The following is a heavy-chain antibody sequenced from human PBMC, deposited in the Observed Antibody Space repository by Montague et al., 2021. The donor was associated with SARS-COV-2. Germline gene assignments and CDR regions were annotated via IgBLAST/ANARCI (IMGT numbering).Heavy chain of an antibody. CDR1: GGSISSYY. J-gene: IGHJ4*02. CDR3: ARGGGSGYRYYFDY. V-gene: IGHV4-59*01. CDR2: INYSGRT. Sequence: SETLSLTCTVSGGSISSYYWNWIRQPPGKGLEWIGYINYSGRTNYNPSLKSRVTISVDTSKNQFSLKLSPVTAADTAVYYCARGGGSGYRYYFDYWGQGSLVTVSS. D-gene: IGHD3-22*01.